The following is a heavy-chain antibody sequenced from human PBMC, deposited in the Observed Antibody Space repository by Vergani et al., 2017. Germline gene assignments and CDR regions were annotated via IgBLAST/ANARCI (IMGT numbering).Heavy chain of an antibody. Sequence: QVQLVESGGGVVQPGRSLRLSCAASGFTFSSYGMHWVRQAPGKGLEWVAVISYDGSNKYYADSVKGRFTISRDNSKNTLYLQMNSLRAEDTAVYYCARDTRDGRYYYYGMDVWGQGP. D-gene: IGHD5-24*01. CDR3: ARDTRDGRYYYYGMDV. J-gene: IGHJ6*02. V-gene: IGHV3-30*03. CDR1: GFTFSSYG. CDR2: ISYDGSNK.